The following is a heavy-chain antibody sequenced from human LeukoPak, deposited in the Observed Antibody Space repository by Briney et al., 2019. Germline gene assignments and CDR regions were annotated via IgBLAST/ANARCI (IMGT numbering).Heavy chain of an antibody. Sequence: SVKVSCKASGGTFSSYAISWVRQAPGQGLEWMGGIIPIFGTANYAQKFQGRVTITADESTSTAYMELSSLRSEDTAVYYCARSREIFGVSLFDYWGQGTLVTVSS. CDR1: GGTFSSYA. CDR2: IIPIFGTA. V-gene: IGHV1-69*13. CDR3: ARSREIFGVSLFDY. D-gene: IGHD3-3*01. J-gene: IGHJ4*02.